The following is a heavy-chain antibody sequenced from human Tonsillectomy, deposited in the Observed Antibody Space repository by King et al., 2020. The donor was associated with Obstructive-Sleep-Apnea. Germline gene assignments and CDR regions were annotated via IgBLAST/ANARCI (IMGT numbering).Heavy chain of an antibody. D-gene: IGHD6-13*01. V-gene: IGHV3-23*04. J-gene: IGHJ5*02. CDR1: GFTFRSYA. CDR2: ISGSGGST. CDR3: AKDLRAAGGSNWFDP. Sequence: EVQLVESGGGLVQPGGSLRLSCAASGFTFRSYAMRWVRQAPGKGLEWVSTISGSGGSTNYADSVKGRFTISRNNSKNTLYLQMNSLRAEDTAVYYCAKDLRAAGGSNWFDPWGQGTLVTVSS.